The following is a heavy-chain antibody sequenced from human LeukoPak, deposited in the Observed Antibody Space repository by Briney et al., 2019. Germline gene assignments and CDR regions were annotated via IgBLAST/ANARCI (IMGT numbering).Heavy chain of an antibody. V-gene: IGHV3-7*01. CDR3: AREHYFYYMDG. J-gene: IGHJ6*03. CDR1: GFAFSSQW. CDR2: VNQGGTEK. Sequence: GGSLRLSCAASGFAFSSQWMSWVRQAPGKGLEWVANVNQGGTEKYYVDSVKGRFTISRDNADNSLYLQMNSLRAEDTAVYYCAREHYFYYMDGWGKGTTVTVSS.